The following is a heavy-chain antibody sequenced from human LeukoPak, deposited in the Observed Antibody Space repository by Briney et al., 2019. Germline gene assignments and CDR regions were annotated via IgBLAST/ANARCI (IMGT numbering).Heavy chain of an antibody. V-gene: IGHV3-23*01. CDR1: GFTFSSYA. CDR3: AKAQIEMATIPYFDY. D-gene: IGHD5-24*01. J-gene: IGHJ4*02. Sequence: GGSLRLSCAASGFTFSSYAMSWVRQAPGKGLEWVSAISTSGSSTYYADSVKGRFTISRDNSKNTLNLQMNSLRAEDTAVYYCAKAQIEMATIPYFDYWGQGTLVTVSS. CDR2: ISTSGSST.